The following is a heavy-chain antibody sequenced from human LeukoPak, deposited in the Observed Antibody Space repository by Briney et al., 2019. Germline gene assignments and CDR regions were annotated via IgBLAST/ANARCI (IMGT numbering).Heavy chain of an antibody. J-gene: IGHJ4*02. CDR2: IYYSGST. D-gene: IGHD1-26*01. CDR3: ARGSYYPFDY. Sequence: SETLSLTCTVSGGSISSSSYYWGWIRQPPGKGLEWIGSIYYSGSTYYNPSLKSRVTISVDTSKNQFSLKLSSVTAADTAVYYCARGSYYPFDYRGQGTLVTVSS. CDR1: GGSISSSSYY. V-gene: IGHV4-39*01.